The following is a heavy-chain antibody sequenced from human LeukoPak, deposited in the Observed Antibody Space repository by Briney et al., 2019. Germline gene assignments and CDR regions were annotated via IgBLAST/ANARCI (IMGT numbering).Heavy chain of an antibody. V-gene: IGHV1-58*02. Sequence: SVKVSCKASGFTFTSSAMQWVRQARGQRLEWIGWIVVGSGNTNYAQKFQERVTITRDMSTSTAYMELSSLRSEDTAVYYCARDRLTGYYRYFDYWGQGTLVTVSS. D-gene: IGHD3-9*01. CDR3: ARDRLTGYYRYFDY. CDR2: IVVGSGNT. J-gene: IGHJ4*02. CDR1: GFTFTSSA.